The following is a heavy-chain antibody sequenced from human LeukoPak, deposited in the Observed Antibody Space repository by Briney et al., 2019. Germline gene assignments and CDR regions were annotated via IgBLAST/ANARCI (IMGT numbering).Heavy chain of an antibody. Sequence: GASVKVSCKASGYTFTSYGISWVRQAPGHALEWMGWISPYNGNTNYAQKLQGRVTVTTDTSTSTAYMELRSLRSDDTAVYYCARTYCSGGSCYSSDYWGQGTLVTVSS. CDR2: ISPYNGNT. J-gene: IGHJ4*02. CDR3: ARTYCSGGSCYSSDY. CDR1: GYTFTSYG. D-gene: IGHD2-15*01. V-gene: IGHV1-18*01.